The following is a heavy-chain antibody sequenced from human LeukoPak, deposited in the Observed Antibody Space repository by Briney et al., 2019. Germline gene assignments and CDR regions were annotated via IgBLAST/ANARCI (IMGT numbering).Heavy chain of an antibody. CDR1: GYTLTELS. V-gene: IGHV1-24*01. CDR3: ATAFQVAATYDY. D-gene: IGHD2-15*01. J-gene: IGHJ4*02. Sequence: ASVKDSCKVSGYTLTELSMHWVRQAPGKGREWMGGFDPEDGETMYAQKFQGRVTMTEDTSTDTAYMELSSLRSEDTAVYYCATAFQVAATYDYWGQGTLVTVSS. CDR2: FDPEDGET.